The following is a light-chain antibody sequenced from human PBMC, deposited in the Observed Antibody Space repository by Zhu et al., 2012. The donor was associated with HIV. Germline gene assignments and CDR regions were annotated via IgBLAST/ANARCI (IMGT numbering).Light chain of an antibody. V-gene: IGKV1-5*03. CDR2: KTS. CDR3: EQYATYPYT. CDR1: QSISSW. J-gene: IGKJ2*01. Sequence: DIQMTQSPSTLSASVGDRVTITCRASQSISSWLAWYQQKPGKAPKLLIYKTSYLQTGVPSRFSGRGSGTEFTLTINNLQPDDFATYFCEQYATYPYTFGQGTKVES.